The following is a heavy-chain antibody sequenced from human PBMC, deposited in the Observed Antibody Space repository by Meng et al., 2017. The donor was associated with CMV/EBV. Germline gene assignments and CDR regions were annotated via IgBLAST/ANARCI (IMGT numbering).Heavy chain of an antibody. J-gene: IGHJ5*02. D-gene: IGHD2-2*01. V-gene: IGHV5-51*01. CDR3: ARFLGVVVPAAMRLGAVNWFDP. Sequence: GESLKISCKGSGYSFTSYWIGWVRQMPGKGLEWMGIIYPGDSDTRYSPSFQGQVTISADESISTAYLQWSSLKASDTAMYYCARFLGVVVPAAMRLGAVNWFDPWGQGTLVTVSS. CDR2: IYPGDSDT. CDR1: GYSFTSYW.